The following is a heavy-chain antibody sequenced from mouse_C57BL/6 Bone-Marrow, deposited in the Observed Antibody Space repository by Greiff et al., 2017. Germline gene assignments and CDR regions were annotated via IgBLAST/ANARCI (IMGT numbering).Heavy chain of an antibody. Sequence: VMLVESGPELVKPGASVKISCKASGYAFSSSWMNWVKQRPGKGLEWIGRIYPGDGDTNYNGKFTGKATLTAAKSSSTSCMQLSSLTSEDSAVYFCARGDYYGRSPYYYAMDYWGQGTSVTVSS. D-gene: IGHD1-1*01. CDR3: ARGDYYGRSPYYYAMDY. J-gene: IGHJ4*01. CDR1: GYAFSSSW. V-gene: IGHV1-82*01. CDR2: IYPGDGDT.